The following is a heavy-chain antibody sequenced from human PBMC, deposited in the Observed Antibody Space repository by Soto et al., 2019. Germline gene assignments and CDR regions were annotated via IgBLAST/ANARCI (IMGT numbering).Heavy chain of an antibody. CDR2: IYYSGST. V-gene: IGHV4-59*01. CDR1: GGSISSYY. CDR3: ARAVYYSSSSYYYGMDV. D-gene: IGHD6-6*01. Sequence: SETLSLTCTVSGGSISSYYWSWIRQPPGKGLEWIGYIYYSGSTNYNPSLKSRVTISVDTSKNQFSLKLSSVTAADTAVYYCARAVYYSSSSYYYGMDVWGQGTTVTVSS. J-gene: IGHJ6*02.